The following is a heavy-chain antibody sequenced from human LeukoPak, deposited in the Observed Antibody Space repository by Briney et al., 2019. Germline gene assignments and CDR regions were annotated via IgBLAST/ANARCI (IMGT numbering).Heavy chain of an antibody. D-gene: IGHD3-3*01. CDR3: ARERAPGYYDFWSGYYADNWFDP. J-gene: IGHJ5*02. V-gene: IGHV1-18*01. CDR2: ISAYNGNT. Sequence: GASVKVSCKASGYTFTSYGISWVRQAPGQGLEWMGWISAYNGNTNYAQKLQGRVTMTTDTSTSTAYMELRGLRSDDTAVYYCARERAPGYYDFWSGYYADNWFDPWGQGTLVTVSS. CDR1: GYTFTSYG.